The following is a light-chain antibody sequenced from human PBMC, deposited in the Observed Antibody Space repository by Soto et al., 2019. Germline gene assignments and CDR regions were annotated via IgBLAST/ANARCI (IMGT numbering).Light chain of an antibody. CDR3: QQSYSTTPYT. J-gene: IGKJ2*01. CDR1: QSISSY. CDR2: AAS. Sequence: DIQMTQSPSSLSASVGDRVTITCRASQSISSYLNWYQQNPGKAPKLLIYAASSLQSGVPSRFSGSGSGTDFTLTISSLQPEDFANYYCQQSYSTTPYTFGQGTKLEIK. V-gene: IGKV1-39*01.